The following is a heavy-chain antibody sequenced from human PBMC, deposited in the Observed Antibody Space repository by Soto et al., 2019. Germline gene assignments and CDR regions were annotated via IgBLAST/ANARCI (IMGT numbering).Heavy chain of an antibody. D-gene: IGHD1-7*01. J-gene: IGHJ5*02. CDR3: ARDLDNWNYSGWFDP. CDR2: IYYSGST. V-gene: IGHV4-59*01. CDR1: GGSISSYY. Sequence: KPSETLSLTCTVSGGSISSYYWSWIRQPPGKGLEWIGYIYYSGSTNYNPSLKSRVTISVDTSKNQFSLKLSSVTAADTAVYYCARDLDNWNYSGWFDPWGQGTLVTVSS.